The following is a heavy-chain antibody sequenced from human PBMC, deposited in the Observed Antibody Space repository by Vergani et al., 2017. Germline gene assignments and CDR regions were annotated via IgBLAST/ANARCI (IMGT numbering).Heavy chain of an antibody. CDR2: ISGSGGST. Sequence: EVQLLESGGGLVQPGGSLRLSCAASGFTFSSYAMSWVRQAPGKGLEWVSAISGSGGSTYYADSVKGRFTISRDNSKNTLYLQMNSLRAEDTAVYYCAKDPSDWGVFWSGYLGAWYYYYGMDVWGQGTTVTVSS. J-gene: IGHJ6*02. D-gene: IGHD3-3*01. CDR3: AKDPSDWGVFWSGYLGAWYYYYGMDV. V-gene: IGHV3-23*01. CDR1: GFTFSSYA.